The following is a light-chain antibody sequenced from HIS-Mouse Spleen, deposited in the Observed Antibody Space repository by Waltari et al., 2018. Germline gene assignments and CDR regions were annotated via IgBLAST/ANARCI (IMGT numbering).Light chain of an antibody. CDR2: EVS. V-gene: IGLV2-8*01. CDR1: SSDVGGYNY. CDR3: SSYAGSNIYV. J-gene: IGLJ1*01. Sequence: QSALTQPPSASGSPGQSVTISCTGTSSDVGGYNYVYWYQQHPGKAPKLMIYEVSKRPSGVPDRFSGSKSGNTASLTVSGLQAEDEADYYCSSYAGSNIYVFGTGTKVTVL.